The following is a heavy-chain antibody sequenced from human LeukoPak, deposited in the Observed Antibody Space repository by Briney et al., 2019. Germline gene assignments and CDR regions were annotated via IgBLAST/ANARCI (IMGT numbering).Heavy chain of an antibody. D-gene: IGHD3-22*01. Sequence: GGSLRLSCAASGFTFSSYSMNWVRQAPGKGLEWVSYISSSSSTIYYADSVKGRFTISRDNAKNSLYLQMNSLRAEDTAVYYCARDIYYYDSSGYYFPGGGDYWGQGTLVTVSS. CDR1: GFTFSSYS. CDR3: ARDIYYYDSSGYYFPGGGDY. J-gene: IGHJ4*02. CDR2: ISSSSSTI. V-gene: IGHV3-48*01.